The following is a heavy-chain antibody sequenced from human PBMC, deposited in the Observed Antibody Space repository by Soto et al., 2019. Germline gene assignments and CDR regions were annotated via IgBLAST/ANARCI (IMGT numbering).Heavy chain of an antibody. J-gene: IGHJ4*02. Sequence: PVGSLRLSCAASGFTFSSYGMHWVRQAPGKGLEWVAVISYDGSNKYYADSVKGRFTISRDNSKNTLYLQMNSLRAEDTAVYYCAKARGSYRYTYYFDYWGQGTLVTVSS. CDR2: ISYDGSNK. V-gene: IGHV3-30*18. CDR1: GFTFSSYG. CDR3: AKARGSYRYTYYFDY. D-gene: IGHD3-16*02.